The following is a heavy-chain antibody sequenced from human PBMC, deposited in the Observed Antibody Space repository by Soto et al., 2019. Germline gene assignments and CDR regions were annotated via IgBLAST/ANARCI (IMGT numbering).Heavy chain of an antibody. CDR3: ARKKGYSYGPHYFDY. V-gene: IGHV4-31*03. CDR2: IYYSGTT. J-gene: IGHJ4*02. D-gene: IGHD5-18*01. Sequence: QVQLQESGPGLVKPSQTLSLTCTVSGGSISSGGYYWSWIRQHPGKGLEWIGYIYYSGTTFYNLSLKSRVTISLATSKSQFALKLSSVTAADTAMFYCARKKGYSYGPHYFDYWGQGTLVTVSS. CDR1: GGSISSGGYY.